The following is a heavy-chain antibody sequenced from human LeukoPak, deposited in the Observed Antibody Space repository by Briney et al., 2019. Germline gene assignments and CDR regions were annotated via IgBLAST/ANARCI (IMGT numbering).Heavy chain of an antibody. CDR1: GLRFGSFW. CDR3: ARERDGRFFDY. D-gene: IGHD5-24*01. J-gene: IGHJ4*02. Sequence: PGGSLRLSCAVSGLRFGSFWMSWVRQAPGKGLEWVANINQDGSEKYFVDSVRDRFTISRDNSKNSLHLQMNTLRAEDTAVYYCARERDGRFFDYWGQGTLVTVSS. V-gene: IGHV3-7*01. CDR2: INQDGSEK.